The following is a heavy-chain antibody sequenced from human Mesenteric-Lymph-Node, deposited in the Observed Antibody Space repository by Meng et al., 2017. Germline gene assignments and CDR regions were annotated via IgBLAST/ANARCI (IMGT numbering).Heavy chain of an antibody. CDR2: IKSKTDGGTT. J-gene: IGHJ4*02. V-gene: IGHV3-15*01. CDR1: GFTLSNAW. D-gene: IGHD3-9*01. Sequence: GESLKISCAASGFTLSNAWMSWGRQAPGKGLEWVGRIKSKTDGGTTDYAAPVKGRFTISRDDSKNTLYLQMNSLKTEDTAVYYCTTYFLRGYFDWLSPFDDYWGQGTLVTVSS. CDR3: TTYFLRGYFDWLSPFDDY.